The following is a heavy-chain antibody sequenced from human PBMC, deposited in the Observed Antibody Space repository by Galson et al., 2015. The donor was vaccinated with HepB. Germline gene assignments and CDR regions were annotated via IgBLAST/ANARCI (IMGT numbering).Heavy chain of an antibody. Sequence: PALVKPTQPLTLTCTFSGFSLSTRGMCVSWIRPPPGKALEWLARIDWDDDKYYSTSLKTRLTISKDTSKNQVVLTMTNMDPVDTATYYCARIGVARDYWGQGTLVTVSS. CDR1: GFSLSTRGMC. CDR3: ARIGVARDY. D-gene: IGHD2-15*01. CDR2: IDWDDDK. J-gene: IGHJ4*02. V-gene: IGHV2-70*11.